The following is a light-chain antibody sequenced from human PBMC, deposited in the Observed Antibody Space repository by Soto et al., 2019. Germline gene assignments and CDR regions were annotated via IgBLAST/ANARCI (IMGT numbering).Light chain of an antibody. J-gene: IGKJ1*01. Sequence: EILMTQSPSTLSVSPGERATLSCRASQSVSSNLAWYQQKPGQAPRLLIYAASTRATGIPARFSGSGSGTDFTLTSSSLQPEDFAVYYCQQYNSSPKTCGQGTKG. V-gene: IGKV3D-15*02. CDR2: AAS. CDR1: QSVSSN. CDR3: QQYNSSPKT.